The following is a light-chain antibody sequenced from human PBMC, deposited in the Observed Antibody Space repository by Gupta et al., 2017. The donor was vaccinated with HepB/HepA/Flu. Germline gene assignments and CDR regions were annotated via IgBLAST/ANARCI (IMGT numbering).Light chain of an antibody. CDR1: QSVSSY. J-gene: IGKJ4*01. Sequence: EIVLTQSPATLSLSPGERATLPCRTSQSVSSYLAWYQQKPCQAPRLLIYDACNRATGIRARFSGSGSGTDFTLTSGDLEHVDFSVYYCQQRSNWPLTFGGGTKVEIK. CDR3: QQRSNWPLT. CDR2: DAC. V-gene: IGKV3-11*01.